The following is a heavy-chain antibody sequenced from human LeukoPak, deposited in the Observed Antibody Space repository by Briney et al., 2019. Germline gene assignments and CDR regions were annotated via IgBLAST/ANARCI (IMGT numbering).Heavy chain of an antibody. J-gene: IGHJ4*02. Sequence: PSETLSLTCTVSGGPISSSSYYWGWIRQPPGKGLEWIGSIYYGGTTYYSPSLKSRVTISADSSKNQFSLRLTSVTAADTAVYYCARRGLAVAAHWGQGSLVTVSS. CDR2: IYYGGTT. CDR3: ARRGLAVAAH. CDR1: GGPISSSSYY. D-gene: IGHD6-19*01. V-gene: IGHV4-39*01.